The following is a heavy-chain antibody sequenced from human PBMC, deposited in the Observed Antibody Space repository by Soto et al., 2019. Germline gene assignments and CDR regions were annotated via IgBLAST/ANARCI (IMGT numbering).Heavy chain of an antibody. Sequence: PGGSLRLSCAASGFTFSSYAMSWVRQAPGQGLEWVSAISGSGGSTYYADSVKGRFTISRDNSKNTLYLQMNSLRAEDTAVYYCAREGVSVATIKGFDYWGQGTLVTVSS. V-gene: IGHV3-23*01. CDR1: GFTFSSYA. D-gene: IGHD5-12*01. J-gene: IGHJ4*02. CDR3: AREGVSVATIKGFDY. CDR2: ISGSGGST.